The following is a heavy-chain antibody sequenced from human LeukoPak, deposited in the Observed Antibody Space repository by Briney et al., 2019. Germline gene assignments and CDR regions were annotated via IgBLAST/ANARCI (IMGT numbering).Heavy chain of an antibody. J-gene: IGHJ5*02. V-gene: IGHV4-39*01. Sequence: SETLSLTCTVSGGSISSSSYYWGWIRQPPGKGLEWIGSLYYGGSTYHNPSLKSRDTLSLDTSKNQFSLKLSSVTAADTALYYCAKIRGGAYNWVDPWGQGTLVTVSS. CDR1: GGSISSSSYY. CDR2: LYYGGST. D-gene: IGHD3-10*01. CDR3: AKIRGGAYNWVDP.